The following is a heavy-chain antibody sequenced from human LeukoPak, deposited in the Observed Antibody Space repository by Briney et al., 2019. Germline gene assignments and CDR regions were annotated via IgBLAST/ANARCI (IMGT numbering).Heavy chain of an antibody. CDR1: GFTFSSYA. V-gene: IGHV3-23*01. Sequence: GGSLRLSCAASGFTFSSYAMTWVRQAPGKGLEWVSAISGSGDSTYSADSVKGRLTISRDNSKNTVYLQMNSLRAEDTAVYYCARNQYYDFWSGYFRYWGQGTLVTVSS. D-gene: IGHD3-3*01. CDR3: ARNQYYDFWSGYFRY. J-gene: IGHJ4*02. CDR2: ISGSGDST.